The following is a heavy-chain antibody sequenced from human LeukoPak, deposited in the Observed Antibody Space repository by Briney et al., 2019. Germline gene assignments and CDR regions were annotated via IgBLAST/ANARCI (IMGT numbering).Heavy chain of an antibody. J-gene: IGHJ4*02. CDR3: ANRVSQSWYFVY. Sequence: GGSLRLSCAASGFTFSSYSMNWVRQAPGKGLEWVSSISSSSSYIYYADSVKGRFTISRANAKNSLYLQMDSLRAEDTAVYYFANRVSQSWYFVYWGQGTLVTVSS. V-gene: IGHV3-21*01. D-gene: IGHD3-10*01. CDR1: GFTFSSYS. CDR2: ISSSSSYI.